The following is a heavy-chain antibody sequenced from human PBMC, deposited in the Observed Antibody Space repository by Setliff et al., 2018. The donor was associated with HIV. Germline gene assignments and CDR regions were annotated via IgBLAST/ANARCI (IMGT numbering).Heavy chain of an antibody. CDR3: ARATSPRHMLRGGWFAP. CDR1: GDSISRSSYY. Sequence: SETLSLTCTVSGDSISRSSYYWGWLRQPPGKGLEWMGNIYYIGSTNYYPSLYRRVTISVDTSKNQFSLKVNSVTAADTAVYYCARATSPRHMLRGGWFAPWGQGILVTVSS. J-gene: IGHJ5*02. CDR2: IYYIGST. V-gene: IGHV4-39*01. D-gene: IGHD3-10*02.